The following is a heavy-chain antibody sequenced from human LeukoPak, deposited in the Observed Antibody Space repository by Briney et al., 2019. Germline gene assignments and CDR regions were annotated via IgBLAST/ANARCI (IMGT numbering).Heavy chain of an antibody. V-gene: IGHV4-30-2*01. Sequence: SQTLSLTCAVSGGSISSGGYSWSWIRQPPGKGLEWIGYIYHSGSTYYNPSLKSRVTISVDRSKNQFSLQLSSVTAADTAVYYCARVGTDYYGSGSYYLDYWGRGTLVTVSS. D-gene: IGHD3-10*01. CDR2: IYHSGST. J-gene: IGHJ4*02. CDR1: GGSISSGGYS. CDR3: ARVGTDYYGSGSYYLDY.